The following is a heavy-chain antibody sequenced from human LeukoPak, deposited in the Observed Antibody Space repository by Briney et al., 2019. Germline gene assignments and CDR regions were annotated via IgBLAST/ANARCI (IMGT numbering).Heavy chain of an antibody. Sequence: SKTLSLTCTVSGYSISSGFYWAWIRQPPGKGLEWIGSIYHSGRTHYNPSLKSRVTISVDTSKNQFSLKLSSVTAADTAVYYCARDLGSQQQLVGGAFDIWGQGTMVTVSS. V-gene: IGHV4-38-2*02. CDR1: GYSISSGFY. CDR3: ARDLGSQQQLVGGAFDI. J-gene: IGHJ3*02. D-gene: IGHD6-13*01. CDR2: IYHSGRT.